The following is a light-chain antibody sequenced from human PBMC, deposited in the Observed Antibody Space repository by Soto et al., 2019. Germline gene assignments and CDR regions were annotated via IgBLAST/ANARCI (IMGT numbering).Light chain of an antibody. CDR2: DAS. J-gene: IGKJ3*01. Sequence: DIQMTQSPSSLSASVGDRVTITCQASQDISNYLNWYQQKPGKAPKLLIYDASNLETGVPSRFSGSGSGTDFTFTISSLKPEDIATYYCQQYDNLHLFTFGPGTKVDIK. CDR1: QDISNY. CDR3: QQYDNLHLFT. V-gene: IGKV1-33*01.